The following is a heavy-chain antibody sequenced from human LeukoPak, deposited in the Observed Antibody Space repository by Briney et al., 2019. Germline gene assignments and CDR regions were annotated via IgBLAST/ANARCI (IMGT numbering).Heavy chain of an antibody. CDR3: AREARDSSGYYYAAFDI. Sequence: ASVKVSCKASGYTFTSYGISWVRQAPGQGLEWMGWISAYNGNTNYAQKLQGRVTMTTDTSTSTAYMELRSLRSDDTAVYYCAREARDSSGYYYAAFDIWGQGTMVTVSS. CDR2: ISAYNGNT. V-gene: IGHV1-18*01. CDR1: GYTFTSYG. J-gene: IGHJ3*02. D-gene: IGHD3-22*01.